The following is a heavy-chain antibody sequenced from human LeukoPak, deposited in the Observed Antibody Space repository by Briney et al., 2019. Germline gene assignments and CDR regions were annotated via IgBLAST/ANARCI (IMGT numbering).Heavy chain of an antibody. CDR1: GDSVSTDSAG. D-gene: IGHD5-24*01. CDR3: ARGWLQSGFHY. CDR2: TYYKSNWYN. J-gene: IGHJ4*02. V-gene: IGHV6-1*01. Sequence: SQTLSLTCAISGDSVSTDSAGWNWIRQPPSRGLEWLGRTYYKSNWYNDYAVSVKSRITINADTSRNQFSLQLNSVTPEDTAVYYCARGWLQSGFHYWGQGTLVTVSS.